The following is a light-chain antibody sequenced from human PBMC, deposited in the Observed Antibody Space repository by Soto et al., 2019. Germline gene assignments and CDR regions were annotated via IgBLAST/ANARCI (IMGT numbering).Light chain of an antibody. CDR3: QQYGSSPPIT. V-gene: IGKV3-20*01. CDR2: GAS. CDR1: QSVSSN. J-gene: IGKJ3*01. Sequence: EIVLTQSPGTLSVSPGERATLSGRANQSVSSNLALYQQKPGQAPRVXXYGASSRATGIPDRFSGSGSGTDFTLTISRLEPEDFAVYYCQQYGSSPPITFGPGTKVDIK.